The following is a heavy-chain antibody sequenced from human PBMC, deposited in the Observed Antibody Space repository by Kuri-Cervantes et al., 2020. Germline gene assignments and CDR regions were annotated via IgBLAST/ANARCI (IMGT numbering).Heavy chain of an antibody. CDR3: ARDGIAAAGTREFDY. V-gene: IGHV4-59*01. CDR1: GGSFSAYY. Sequence: SETLSLTCAVYGGSFSAYYWTWIRQPPGKGLEWIGYIYYSGSTNYNPSLKSRVTISVDTSKNQFSLKLSSVTAEDTAVYYCARDGIAAAGTREFDYWGQGTLVTVSS. CDR2: IYYSGST. D-gene: IGHD6-13*01. J-gene: IGHJ4*02.